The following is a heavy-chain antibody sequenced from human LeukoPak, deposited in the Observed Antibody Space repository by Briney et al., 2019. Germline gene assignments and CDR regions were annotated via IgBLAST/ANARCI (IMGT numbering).Heavy chain of an antibody. Sequence: WESLKISCKGSGYSFTSYWIGWVRQMPGKGLEWMGIIYPGDSDTRYSPSFQGQVTSSADKSISTAYLQWSSLKASDTAMYYCARFFGYCGGDCYGDVWGKGTTVTVSS. CDR1: GYSFTSYW. V-gene: IGHV5-51*01. J-gene: IGHJ6*04. D-gene: IGHD2-21*02. CDR3: ARFFGYCGGDCYGDV. CDR2: IYPGDSDT.